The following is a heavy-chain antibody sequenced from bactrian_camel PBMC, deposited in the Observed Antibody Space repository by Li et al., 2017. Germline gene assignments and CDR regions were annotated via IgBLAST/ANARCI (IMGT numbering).Heavy chain of an antibody. Sequence: HVQLVESGGGLVQPGGSLRLSCAASGFISSSWCMGWFRQVPGKEREAVALIYVGDGSPYYSDSVKARFTISEDDDLNTLYLEMKRLQSEDPAMYYCAADSRIPPRACPSKYWGTGEAFGYWGQGTQVTVS. CDR1: GFISSSWC. CDR2: IYVGDGSP. CDR3: AADSRIPPRACPSKYWGTGEAFGY. V-gene: IGHV3S1*01. J-gene: IGHJ6*01. D-gene: IGHD8*01.